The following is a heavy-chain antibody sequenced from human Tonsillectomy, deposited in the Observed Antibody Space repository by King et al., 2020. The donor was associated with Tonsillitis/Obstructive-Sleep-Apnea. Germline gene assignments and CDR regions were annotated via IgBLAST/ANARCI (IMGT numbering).Heavy chain of an antibody. CDR2: INHSGST. J-gene: IGHJ4*02. V-gene: IGHV4-34*01. CDR1: GGSFSGYY. Sequence: VQLQQWGAGLLKASETLSLTCAVYGGSFSGYYWSWIRQPPGKGLEWIGEINHSGSTNYIPSLKSRVTISVDTSKNQFYLKLPSVTAADTAVYYCARGLTVTRSTDYWGQGTLVTVSS. D-gene: IGHD4-17*01. CDR3: ARGLTVTRSTDY.